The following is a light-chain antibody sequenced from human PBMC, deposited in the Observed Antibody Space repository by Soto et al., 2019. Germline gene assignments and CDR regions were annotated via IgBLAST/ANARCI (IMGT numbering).Light chain of an antibody. V-gene: IGKV1-39*01. CDR1: QSLTNH. Sequence: DIQMNQSPSSLSASVGDRVTITCRASQSLTNHLNWYQQKPGKAPKLLISAASSLQSGVPSRFSGSGSGTDFTLTISSLQPEDFATYYCQQSSSIPLTFGGGTEVEIK. CDR3: QQSSSIPLT. CDR2: AAS. J-gene: IGKJ4*02.